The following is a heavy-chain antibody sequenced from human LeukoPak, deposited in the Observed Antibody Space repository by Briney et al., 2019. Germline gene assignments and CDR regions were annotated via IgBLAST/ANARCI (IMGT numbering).Heavy chain of an antibody. V-gene: IGHV3-23*01. J-gene: IGHJ4*02. CDR2: ISGNGDST. Sequence: PGGSLRLSCAASGFTFINYAMCWVRQAPGKGPEWVSFISGNGDSTYYADSVKGRFTVSRDNSKNTLYLQMNSLRGEDTAIYYCAKDRPGSFDYWGQGIPVTVSS. CDR1: GFTFINYA. CDR3: AKDRPGSFDY. D-gene: IGHD1-26*01.